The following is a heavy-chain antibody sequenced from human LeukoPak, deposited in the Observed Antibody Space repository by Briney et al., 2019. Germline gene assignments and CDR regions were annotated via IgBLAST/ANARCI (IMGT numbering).Heavy chain of an antibody. V-gene: IGHV3-23*01. CDR2: ISGSGGSI. CDR1: GFTFSSYA. Sequence: PGGSLRLSCAASGFTFSSYAMTWVRQAPGKGLKWVSTISGSGGSIYYADSVKGRFTISGDNSRNTLSLQMNSLRVEDTAVYYCAKQAYSSSWYNWFDPWGQGALVTVSS. J-gene: IGHJ5*02. CDR3: AKQAYSSSWYNWFDP. D-gene: IGHD6-13*01.